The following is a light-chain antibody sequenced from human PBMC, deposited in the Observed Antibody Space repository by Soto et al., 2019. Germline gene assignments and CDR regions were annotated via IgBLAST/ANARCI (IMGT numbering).Light chain of an antibody. Sequence: DLQMTQSPSTLSASVGDRVTITCRASQSISSWLAWYQQKPGKAPKLLIYKASSLESGVPSRFSGSGSGTEFTLTISSLQPDDLATYYCQQYNSFPTFGQGTKVEIK. CDR3: QQYNSFPT. V-gene: IGKV1-5*03. J-gene: IGKJ1*01. CDR1: QSISSW. CDR2: KAS.